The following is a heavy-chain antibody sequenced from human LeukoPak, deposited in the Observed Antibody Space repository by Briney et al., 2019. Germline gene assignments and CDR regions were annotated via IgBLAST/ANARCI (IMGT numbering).Heavy chain of an antibody. CDR3: ARYSSDKFFGIDY. D-gene: IGHD3-10*01. V-gene: IGHV4-59*08. Sequence: SETLPLTCTVSGGSISSYYWSWIRQPPGKGLEWIGYIYYSGSTNYNPSLKSRVTISVDTSKNQFSLKLSSVTAADTAVYYCARYSSDKFFGIDYWGQGTLVTVSS. CDR1: GGSISSYY. J-gene: IGHJ4*02. CDR2: IYYSGST.